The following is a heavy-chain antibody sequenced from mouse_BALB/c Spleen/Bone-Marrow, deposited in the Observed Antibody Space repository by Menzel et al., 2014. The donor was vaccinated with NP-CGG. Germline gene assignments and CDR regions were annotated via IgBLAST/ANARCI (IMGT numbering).Heavy chain of an antibody. Sequence: VQLKQSGAELVKPGASVKLSCTASGFNIKDTYMHWVKQRPEQGLEWIGRIDPANGNTKYDPKFQGKATKTADTSSNTAYLQLSSLTSEDTAVYYCASYYYGRAWFAYWGQGTLVTVSA. CDR2: IDPANGNT. CDR3: ASYYYGRAWFAY. J-gene: IGHJ3*01. CDR1: GFNIKDTY. V-gene: IGHV14-3*02. D-gene: IGHD1-1*01.